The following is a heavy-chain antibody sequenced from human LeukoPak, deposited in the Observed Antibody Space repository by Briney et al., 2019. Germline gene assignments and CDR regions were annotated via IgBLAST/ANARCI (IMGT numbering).Heavy chain of an antibody. CDR3: AKSFPSENYGNFDY. D-gene: IGHD3-10*01. V-gene: IGHV4-59*01. CDR1: GGAITSYY. J-gene: IGHJ4*02. Sequence: SETLSLTCTGSGGAITSYYWSWIRQHPGKGLERIGFFSYTGSTNYSPSLKTRVTMSVDTSKNQFSLKLSSVTAADTAVYYCAKSFPSENYGNFDYWGQGALVTVSS. CDR2: FSYTGST.